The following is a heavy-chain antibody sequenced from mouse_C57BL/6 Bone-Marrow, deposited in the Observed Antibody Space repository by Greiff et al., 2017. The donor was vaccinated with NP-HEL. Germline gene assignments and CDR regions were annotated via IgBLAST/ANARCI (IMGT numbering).Heavy chain of an antibody. CDR1: GYTFTDYY. V-gene: IGHV1-19*01. CDR2: INPYNGGT. CDR3: ARWITTVGFAY. D-gene: IGHD1-1*01. Sequence: EVQLQQSGPVLVKPGASVKMSCKASGYTFTDYYMNWVKQSHGKSLEWIGVINPYNGGTSYNQKFKGKATLTVDKSSSTAYMELNSLTSEDSAVYYCARWITTVGFAYWGQGTLVTVSA. J-gene: IGHJ3*01.